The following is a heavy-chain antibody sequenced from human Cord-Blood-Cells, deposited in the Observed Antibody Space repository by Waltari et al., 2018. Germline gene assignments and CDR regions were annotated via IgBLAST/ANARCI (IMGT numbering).Heavy chain of an antibody. CDR3: ATDCSCGSCYDAFDI. J-gene: IGHJ3*02. CDR1: GYTLTELS. D-gene: IGHD2-15*01. Sequence: QVQLVQSGAEVKKPGASVKVSCKVSGYTLTELSMHWVRQAPGKGLEWMGGFDPEDGETIYAQKFQDRVTRTEDTSTDTAYMELSSLRSEDTAVYYCATDCSCGSCYDAFDIWVQGTMVTVSS. CDR2: FDPEDGET. V-gene: IGHV1-24*01.